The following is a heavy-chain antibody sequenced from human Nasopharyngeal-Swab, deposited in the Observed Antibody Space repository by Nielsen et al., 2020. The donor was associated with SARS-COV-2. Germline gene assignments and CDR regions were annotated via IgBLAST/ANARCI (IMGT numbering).Heavy chain of an antibody. J-gene: IGHJ4*02. CDR2: ISAYNGNT. CDR3: ARAAATAISEFDY. Sequence: WVRQAPGQGLEWMGWISAYNGNTHYAQKLQGRVTMTTDTSTSTAYMELRSLRSDDTAVYYCARAAATAISEFDYWGQGTLVTVSS. D-gene: IGHD2-21*02. V-gene: IGHV1-18*01.